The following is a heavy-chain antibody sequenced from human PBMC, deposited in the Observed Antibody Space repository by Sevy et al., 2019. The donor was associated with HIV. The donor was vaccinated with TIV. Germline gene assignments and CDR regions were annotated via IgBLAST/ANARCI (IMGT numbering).Heavy chain of an antibody. J-gene: IGHJ4*01. CDR3: ARDPSVEGSLYSFDF. CDR2: ISSYNSET. Sequence: ASVKVSCKTSGYNFISYGISWVRQAPGQGLEWMGWISSYNSETNYARKFQGRATMTTETSTSTVYMELRSLTSDDTAVYYCARDPSVEGSLYSFDFWGQGTLVTVSS. V-gene: IGHV1-18*04. CDR1: GYNFISYG. D-gene: IGHD6-19*01.